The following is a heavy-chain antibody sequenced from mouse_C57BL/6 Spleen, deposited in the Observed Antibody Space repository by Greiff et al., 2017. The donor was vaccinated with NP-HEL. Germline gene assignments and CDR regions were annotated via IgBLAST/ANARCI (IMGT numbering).Heavy chain of an antibody. V-gene: IGHV1-80*01. D-gene: IGHD1-1*01. CDR1: GYAFSSYW. CDR2: IYPGDGDT. Sequence: VHLVESGAELVKPGASVKISCKASGYAFSSYWMNWVKQRPGKGLEWIGQIYPGDGDTNYNGKFKGKATLTADKSSSTAYMQLSSLTSEDSAVYFCARSSWDYFDYWGQGTTLTVSS. CDR3: ARSSWDYFDY. J-gene: IGHJ2*01.